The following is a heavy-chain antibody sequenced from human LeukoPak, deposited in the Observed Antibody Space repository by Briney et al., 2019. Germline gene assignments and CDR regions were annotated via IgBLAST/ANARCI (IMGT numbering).Heavy chain of an antibody. J-gene: IGHJ4*02. CDR3: AKWGDYDVLTGYYVSDY. V-gene: IGHV3-23*01. CDR1: GFTFSNYA. Sequence: PGASLRLSCAASGFTFSNYAVSWVRQAPGKGLEWVSAITGSGGNTYYADSVKGRFTISRDNSKNTVSLQMNSLRAEDTAVYYCAKWGDYDVLTGYYVSDYWGQGTLVTVSS. D-gene: IGHD3-9*01. CDR2: ITGSGGNT.